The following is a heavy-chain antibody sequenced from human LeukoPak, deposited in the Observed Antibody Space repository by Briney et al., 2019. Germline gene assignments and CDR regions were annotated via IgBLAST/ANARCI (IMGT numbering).Heavy chain of an antibody. CDR2: IYYSGST. CDR1: GVSISSSNSY. D-gene: IGHD4-11*01. Sequence: SETLSLTCTVSGVSISSSNSYWGWIRQPPGKGLEWIGSIYYSGSTYYNPSLKSRVTISVDTSKNQFSLKLSSVTAADTAVYYCAREKTRGRAFDIWGQGTMVTVSS. J-gene: IGHJ3*02. CDR3: AREKTRGRAFDI. V-gene: IGHV4-39*07.